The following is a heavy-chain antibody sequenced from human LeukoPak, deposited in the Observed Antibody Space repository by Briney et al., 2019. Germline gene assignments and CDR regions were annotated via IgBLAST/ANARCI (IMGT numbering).Heavy chain of an antibody. V-gene: IGHV4-59*08. J-gene: IGHJ4*02. CDR3: ARHGSDCSGGSCYYYYFDY. CDR2: IYYSGST. CDR1: GVSLSSYY. D-gene: IGHD2-15*01. Sequence: SETLSLTCTVSGVSLSSYYWSWIRQPPGKGLEWIGYIYYSGSTNYNPSLKSRVTMSVDTSKNQFSLKLSSVTAADTAVYHCARHGSDCSGGSCYYYYFDYWGQGTLVTVSS.